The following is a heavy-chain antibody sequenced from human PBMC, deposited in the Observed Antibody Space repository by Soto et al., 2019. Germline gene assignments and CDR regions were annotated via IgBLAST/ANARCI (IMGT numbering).Heavy chain of an antibody. Sequence: QVQLVQSGAEVKKPGSSVKVSCKASGSTFSSYAISWVRQAPGQGLEWMGGIIPIFGTANYAQKFQGRVTITADESTSTAYMELSSLRSEVTAVSYCASNSGYEAPDYWGQGTLGTVSS. J-gene: IGHJ4*02. CDR1: GSTFSSYA. CDR3: ASNSGYEAPDY. CDR2: IIPIFGTA. V-gene: IGHV1-69*01. D-gene: IGHD5-12*01.